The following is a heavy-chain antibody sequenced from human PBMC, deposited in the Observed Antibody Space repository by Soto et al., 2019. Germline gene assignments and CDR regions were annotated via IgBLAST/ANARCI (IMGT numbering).Heavy chain of an antibody. Sequence: SETLSLTCTVSGGSISSSRYYWGWIRQPPGKGLEWIGSIYYSGSTYYNPSLKSRVTISVDTSKNQFSLKLSSVTAADTAVYYCTRHVGSGWYGVWGQGTTVTVSS. CDR3: TRHVGSGWYGV. V-gene: IGHV4-39*01. J-gene: IGHJ6*02. CDR2: IYYSGST. CDR1: GGSISSSRYY. D-gene: IGHD6-19*01.